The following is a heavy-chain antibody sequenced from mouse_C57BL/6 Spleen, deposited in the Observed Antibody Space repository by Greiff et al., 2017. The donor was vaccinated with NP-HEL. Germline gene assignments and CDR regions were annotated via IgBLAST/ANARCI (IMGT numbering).Heavy chain of an antibody. D-gene: IGHD1-1*01. CDR3: ARRGLMGTTVVAPYWYFDV. CDR2: IDPSDSYT. CDR1: GYTFTSYW. V-gene: IGHV1-69*01. J-gene: IGHJ1*03. Sequence: QVQLQQPGAELVMPGASVKLSCKASGYTFTSYWMHWVKQRPGQGLEWIGEIDPSDSYTNYNQKFKGKSTLTVDKSSSTAYMQLSSLTSEDSAVYYCARRGLMGTTVVAPYWYFDVWGTGTTVTVSS.